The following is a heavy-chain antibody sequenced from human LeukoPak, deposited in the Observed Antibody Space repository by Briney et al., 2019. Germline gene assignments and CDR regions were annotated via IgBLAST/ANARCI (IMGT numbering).Heavy chain of an antibody. CDR3: ARKVGATYHIDY. J-gene: IGHJ4*02. CDR2: INHSGST. D-gene: IGHD1-26*01. V-gene: IGHV4-34*01. Sequence: MRQPXGXXXEGIGEINHSGSTNYNPSLKSRVTISVDTSKNQFSLKLSSVTAADTAVYYCARKVGATYHIDYWGQGTLVTVSS.